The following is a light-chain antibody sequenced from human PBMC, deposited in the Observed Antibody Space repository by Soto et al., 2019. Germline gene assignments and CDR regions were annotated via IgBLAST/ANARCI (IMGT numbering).Light chain of an antibody. CDR1: QSISSW. CDR2: NAS. Sequence: DIQMTQSPSTLPASVGDRLTITCRASQSISSWLAWFQLKPGQAPKLLVYNASSLVSGVPSRFAASGSETEFTLTIDSLQPDDFATYYCQQNNFYFGRGTKVDIK. CDR3: QQNNFY. J-gene: IGKJ3*01. V-gene: IGKV1-5*01.